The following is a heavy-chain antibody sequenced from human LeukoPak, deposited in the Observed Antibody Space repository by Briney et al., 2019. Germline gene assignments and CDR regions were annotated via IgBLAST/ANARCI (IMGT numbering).Heavy chain of an antibody. CDR2: ISYDGSNS. V-gene: IGHV3-30*03. CDR3: ARGAYYGSGRQTFYFDY. Sequence: GGSLRLSCAASGLTFSSYGMHWVRQAPGKGLEWVAVISYDGSNSFCADSVKGRFTISRDHSKNTLYLQMNSLRAEDTAVYFCARGAYYGSGRQTFYFDYWGEGTLVTVSS. J-gene: IGHJ4*02. D-gene: IGHD3-10*01. CDR1: GLTFSSYG.